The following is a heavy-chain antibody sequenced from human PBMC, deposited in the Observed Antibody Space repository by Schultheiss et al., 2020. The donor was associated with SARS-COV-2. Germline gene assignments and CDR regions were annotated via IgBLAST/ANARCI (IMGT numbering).Heavy chain of an antibody. J-gene: IGHJ6*03. V-gene: IGHV3-73*01. CDR2: IRSKANSYAT. D-gene: IGHD4-11*01. CDR1: GFTFSGSA. Sequence: GESLKISCAASGFTFSGSAMHWVRQASGKGLEWVGRIRSKANSYATAYAASVKGRFTISRDDSKNTAYLQMNSLKTEDTAVYYCTRHVEYSNYRSRSYYYYYMDVWGKGTTVTVS. CDR3: TRHVEYSNYRSRSYYYYYMDV.